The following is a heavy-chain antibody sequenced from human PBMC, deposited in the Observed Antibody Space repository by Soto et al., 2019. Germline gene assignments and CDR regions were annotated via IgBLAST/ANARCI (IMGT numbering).Heavy chain of an antibody. Sequence: ASVKVSCKASGYTFTSYGISWVRQAPGQGLEWMGWISAYNGNTNYAQKLQGRVTMTTDTSTSTAHMELRSLRSDDTAVYYCAGRRPIDSWFDPWGQGTLVTVSS. CDR2: ISAYNGNT. V-gene: IGHV1-18*01. CDR3: AGRRPIDSWFDP. J-gene: IGHJ5*02. CDR1: GYTFTSYG. D-gene: IGHD3-22*01.